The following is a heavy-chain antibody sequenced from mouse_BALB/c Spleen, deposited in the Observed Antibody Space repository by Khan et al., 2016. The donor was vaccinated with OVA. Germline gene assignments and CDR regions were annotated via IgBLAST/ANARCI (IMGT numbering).Heavy chain of an antibody. Sequence: VQLVESGPGLVAPSQSLSITCTISGFSLTNYGVHWVRQPPGKGLEWLVVIWTDGSTTYNSALKSRLTTSQDNSESQVFLKMNSLQTDDTAMYFCARQPYYHYNIMDYWGQGTSVTVSS. CDR3: ARQPYYHYNIMDY. CDR2: IWTDGST. V-gene: IGHV2-6-1*01. CDR1: GFSLTNYG. J-gene: IGHJ4*01. D-gene: IGHD2-10*01.